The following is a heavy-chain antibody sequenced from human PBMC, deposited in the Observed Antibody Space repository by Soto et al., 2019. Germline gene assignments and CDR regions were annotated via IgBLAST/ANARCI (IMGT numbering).Heavy chain of an antibody. D-gene: IGHD1-26*01. CDR1: GFTFSHYS. J-gene: IGHJ4*02. Sequence: QVQLVESGGGLVKPGESLRLSCAASGFTFSHYSMTWIRQAPGKGLEWVSYISSSGSYTKYADSLQGRFIVSRDSARNSFVLQMHSLRADDTAVYYCAREQSGRRSLDSWGQGTLVTVSS. CDR3: AREQSGRRSLDS. V-gene: IGHV3-11*06. CDR2: ISSSGSYT.